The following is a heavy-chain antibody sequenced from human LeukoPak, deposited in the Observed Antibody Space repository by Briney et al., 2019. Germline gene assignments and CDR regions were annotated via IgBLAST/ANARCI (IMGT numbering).Heavy chain of an antibody. J-gene: IGHJ6*02. CDR1: GYTFTSYG. V-gene: IGHV1-18*01. CDR2: ISAYNGNT. CDR3: ARDLSGSLYYYYYGMDV. Sequence: ASVKVSCKASGYTFTSYGISWVRQAPGRGLEWMGWISAYNGNTNYAQKLQGRVTMTTDTSTSTAYMELRSLRSDDTAVYYCARDLSGSLYYYYYGMDVWGQGTTVTVSS. D-gene: IGHD1-26*01.